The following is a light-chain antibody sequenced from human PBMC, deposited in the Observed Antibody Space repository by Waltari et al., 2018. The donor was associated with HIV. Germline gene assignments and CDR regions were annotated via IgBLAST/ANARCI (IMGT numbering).Light chain of an antibody. V-gene: IGKV1-9*01. J-gene: IGKJ4*01. Sequence: DIQLTRPQPFRPPSLETEATTPSRAVQAISTFLAWYHQKPGEAPNLLMFAASTLQSGVPSRFSGRGSATEFTLTISSLQPEDFATYYCQQLNRYPPAFGGGTKVEIK. CDR1: QAISTF. CDR2: AAS. CDR3: QQLNRYPPA.